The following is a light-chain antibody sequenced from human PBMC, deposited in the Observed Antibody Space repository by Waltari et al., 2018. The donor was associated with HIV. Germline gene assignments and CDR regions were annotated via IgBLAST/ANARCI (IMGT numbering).Light chain of an antibody. CDR2: SAS. J-gene: IGKJ3*01. Sequence: IQVTQPPSLVSASLGDPVTITCQASGSISYDISWYQQRPREAPRLLIYSASRLDTGVPSRFSGGGSGTYFTLNISGLEPEDFAAYFCQQAHSFPHTFGPGTKV. CDR1: GSISYD. CDR3: QQAHSFPHT. V-gene: IGKV1-12*01.